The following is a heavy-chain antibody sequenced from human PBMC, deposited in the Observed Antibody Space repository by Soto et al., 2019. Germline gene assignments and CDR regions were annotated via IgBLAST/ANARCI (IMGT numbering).Heavy chain of an antibody. J-gene: IGHJ5*02. V-gene: IGHV3-30-3*01. Sequence: QVQLVESGGGVVQPGRSLRLSCAASGFTFSSYAMHWVRQAPGKGLEWVVVISYDGSNKYYADSVKGRFTISRDNSKNTLYLQMNSLRAEDTAVYYCARKFRGSKVTAGFDPWGQGTLVTVSS. D-gene: IGHD2-21*02. CDR2: ISYDGSNK. CDR3: ARKFRGSKVTAGFDP. CDR1: GFTFSSYA.